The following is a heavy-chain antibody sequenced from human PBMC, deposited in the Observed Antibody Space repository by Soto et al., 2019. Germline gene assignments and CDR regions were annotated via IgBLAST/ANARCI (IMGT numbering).Heavy chain of an antibody. D-gene: IGHD6-13*01. Sequence: GGSLRLSCAASGFTFSNAWMSWVRQAPGKGLEWVGRIKSKTDGGTTDYAAPVKGRFTISRDDSKNTLYLQMNSLKTEDTAVYYCTTEAPYSSSWYYFDYWVQGTLVTVSS. CDR2: IKSKTDGGTT. CDR1: GFTFSNAW. J-gene: IGHJ4*02. V-gene: IGHV3-15*01. CDR3: TTEAPYSSSWYYFDY.